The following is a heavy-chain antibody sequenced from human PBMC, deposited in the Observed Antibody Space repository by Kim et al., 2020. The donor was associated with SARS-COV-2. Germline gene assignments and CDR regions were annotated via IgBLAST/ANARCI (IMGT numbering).Heavy chain of an antibody. CDR3: ARLDYYGSGSYLDY. J-gene: IGHJ4*02. D-gene: IGHD3-10*01. CDR2: IYYSGSS. CDR1: GGSISSYY. V-gene: IGHV4-59*08. Sequence: SETLSLTCTVSGGSISSYYWSWIRQPPGKGLEWIGYIYYSGSSNYNPSLKSRVTISVDTSKHQFSLKLSSVTAADTAVYYCARLDYYGSGSYLDYWGQGTLLTVSS.